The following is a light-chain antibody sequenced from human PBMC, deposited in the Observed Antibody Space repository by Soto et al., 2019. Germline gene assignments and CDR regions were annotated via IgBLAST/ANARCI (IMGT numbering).Light chain of an antibody. CDR2: KAS. CDR3: QQYNSYSPT. CDR1: QSISVW. V-gene: IGKV1-5*03. Sequence: DIQMTQSPSTLSASVGDRVTITCRASQSISVWLAWYQQQAGKPPHLLIYKASRLESGVPSSFSSSGSETEFTITISGLQPGDSVTYYYQQYNSYSPTFGQGTKVDIK. J-gene: IGKJ1*01.